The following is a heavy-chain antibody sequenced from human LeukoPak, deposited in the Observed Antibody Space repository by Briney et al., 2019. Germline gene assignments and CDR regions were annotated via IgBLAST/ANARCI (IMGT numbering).Heavy chain of an antibody. V-gene: IGHV4-38-2*02. CDR2: IYHSGST. CDR1: GSSISSGYY. D-gene: IGHD3-3*01. Sequence: PSETLSLTCTVSGSSISSGYYWGWIRQPPGKGLEWIGSIYHSGSTYYNPSLKSRVTISVDTSKNQFSLKLSSVTAADTAVYYCARDLRVTIFGVVITPDAFDIWGQGTMVTVSS. CDR3: ARDLRVTIFGVVITPDAFDI. J-gene: IGHJ3*02.